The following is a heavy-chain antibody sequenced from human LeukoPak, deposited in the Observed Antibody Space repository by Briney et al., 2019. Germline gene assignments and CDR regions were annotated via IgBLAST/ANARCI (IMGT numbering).Heavy chain of an antibody. V-gene: IGHV3-73*01. Sequence: GGSLRLSCAASGFTFSGSSLHWVRQASGKGLEWVGRIRSTANGYATAYAASVKGRFTISRDDSKNTAYLQMDSLKTEDTAVYYCARGIGYSNFDYWGQGNLVTVSS. CDR3: ARGIGYSNFDY. J-gene: IGHJ4*02. D-gene: IGHD4-11*01. CDR2: IRSTANGYAT. CDR1: GFTFSGSS.